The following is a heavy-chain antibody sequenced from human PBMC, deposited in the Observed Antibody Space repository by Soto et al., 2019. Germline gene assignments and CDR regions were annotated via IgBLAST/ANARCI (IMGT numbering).Heavy chain of an antibody. CDR1: GGSISNYF. D-gene: IGHD2-15*01. V-gene: IGHV4-59*01. Sequence: SETLSLTCAVSGGSISNYFWSWIRQPPGKGLEWIGYIYYSGSTTYNPSLGSRVAISVDTSKNQFSLNLHSVTAADTAVYYCARYGGASCNPAYCFDYWGQGTLVTVSS. J-gene: IGHJ4*02. CDR2: IYYSGST. CDR3: ARYGGASCNPAYCFDY.